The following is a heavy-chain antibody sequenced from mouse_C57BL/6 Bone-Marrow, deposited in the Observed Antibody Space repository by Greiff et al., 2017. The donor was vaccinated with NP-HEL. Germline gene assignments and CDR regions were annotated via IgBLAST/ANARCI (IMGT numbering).Heavy chain of an antibody. CDR3: ARDYYGSSYLAY. J-gene: IGHJ3*01. CDR1: GYAFSSSW. CDR2: IYPGDGDT. D-gene: IGHD1-1*01. V-gene: IGHV1-82*01. Sequence: GPELVKPGASVKISCKASGYAFSSSWMNWVKQRPGKGLEWIGRIYPGDGDTNYNGKFKGKATLTADKSSSTAYMQLSSLTSEDSAVYFCARDYYGSSYLAYWGQGTLVTVSA.